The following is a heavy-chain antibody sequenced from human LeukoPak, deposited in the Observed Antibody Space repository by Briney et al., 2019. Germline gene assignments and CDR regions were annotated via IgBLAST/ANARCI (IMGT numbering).Heavy chain of an antibody. D-gene: IGHD3-22*01. CDR2: ISTRDGRT. V-gene: IGHV1-18*01. J-gene: IGHJ3*02. CDR1: GYTFTSYG. CDR3: AGDYDGIIGSEYDTFAI. Sequence: GASVMVSCKAYGYTFTSYGISWVRQAPGQGLEWMGWISTRDGRTHYAQNVQGRVTMTTDTSTSTVYMELTRLTSDDTAMYYCAGDYDGIIGSEYDTFAIWGQGTMVTVSS.